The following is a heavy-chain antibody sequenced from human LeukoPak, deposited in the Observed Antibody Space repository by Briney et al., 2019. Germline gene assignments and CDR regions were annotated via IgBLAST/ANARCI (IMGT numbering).Heavy chain of an antibody. D-gene: IGHD3-22*01. Sequence: GGSLRLSCAASGFTFSSYSMNWVRQAPGKGLEWVSSISSSSSYIYYADSVKGRFTISRDNAKNSLYLQMNSLRAEDTAVYYCARAGYYYDSSPDYWGQGTQVTVSS. CDR3: ARAGYYYDSSPDY. CDR1: GFTFSSYS. V-gene: IGHV3-21*01. J-gene: IGHJ4*02. CDR2: ISSSSSYI.